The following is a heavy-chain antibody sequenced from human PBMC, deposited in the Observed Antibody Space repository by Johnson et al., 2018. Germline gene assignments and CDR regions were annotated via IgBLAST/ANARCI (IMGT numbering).Heavy chain of an antibody. CDR1: GFTFSSFA. CDR3: ARGLRYYGSGSDSQSFYYMDV. CDR2: ISYDGTDK. V-gene: IGHV3-30*04. J-gene: IGHJ6*03. Sequence: QVQLVQSGGGVVQPGRSLRLSCAASGFTFSSFAMHWVRHTTGKGLEWVALISYDGTDKYSADSVKGRFTISRDNSKDTLYLQMNSLRVEDTAVYYCARGLRYYGSGSDSQSFYYMDVWGKGTTVTVSS. D-gene: IGHD3-10*01.